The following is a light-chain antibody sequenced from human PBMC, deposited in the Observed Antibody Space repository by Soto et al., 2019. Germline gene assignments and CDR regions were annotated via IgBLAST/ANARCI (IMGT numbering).Light chain of an antibody. V-gene: IGKV3D-11*03. CDR3: QQCGSPPFT. J-gene: IGKJ3*01. Sequence: EIVLTQSPATLSSFPGDRVTLSCRASQAVNTRLAWYQHKPGQAPRLLIYLASNRAAGVPARFSGSGSGTDFSLTISRLQREDFAVYYCQQCGSPPFTFGPGTKVDIK. CDR1: QAVNTR. CDR2: LAS.